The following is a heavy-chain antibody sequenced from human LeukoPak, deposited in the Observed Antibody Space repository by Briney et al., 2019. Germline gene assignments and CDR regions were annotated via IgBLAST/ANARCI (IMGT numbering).Heavy chain of an antibody. V-gene: IGHV3-21*01. CDR3: AVHSSGYYYEVY. J-gene: IGHJ4*02. CDR2: ISSSSSYI. D-gene: IGHD3-22*01. Sequence: GGSLRLSCAASGFTFSSYSMNWVRQAPGKGLEWVSSISSSSSYIYYADSVKGRLTISRDNAKNSLYLQMNSLRAEDTAVYYCAVHSSGYYYEVYWGQGTLVTVSS. CDR1: GFTFSSYS.